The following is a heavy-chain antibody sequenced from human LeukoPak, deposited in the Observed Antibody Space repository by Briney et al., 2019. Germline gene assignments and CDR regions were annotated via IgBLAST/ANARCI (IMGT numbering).Heavy chain of an antibody. J-gene: IGHJ4*02. Sequence: PMASVKVSCKASGGTFSSYAISWVRQAPGQGLEWMGGIIPIFGTANYAQKFQGRVTITADESTSTAYMELSSLRSEDTAVYYCARGGYSYGYADYWGQGTLVTVSS. D-gene: IGHD5-18*01. V-gene: IGHV1-69*13. CDR2: IIPIFGTA. CDR1: GGTFSSYA. CDR3: ARGGYSYGYADY.